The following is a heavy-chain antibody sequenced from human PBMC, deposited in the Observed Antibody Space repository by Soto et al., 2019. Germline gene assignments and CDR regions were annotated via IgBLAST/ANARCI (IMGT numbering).Heavy chain of an antibody. CDR2: ISGSGGST. V-gene: IGHV3-23*01. CDR3: AGSGITMVRGVIINPGDYYYYMDV. Sequence: GGSLRLSCAASGFTFSSYAMSWVRQAPGKGLEWVSAISGSGGSTYYADSVKGRFTISRDNSKNTLYLQMNSLRAEDTAVYYCAGSGITMVRGVIINPGDYYYYMDVWGKGTTVTVSS. CDR1: GFTFSSYA. J-gene: IGHJ6*03. D-gene: IGHD3-10*01.